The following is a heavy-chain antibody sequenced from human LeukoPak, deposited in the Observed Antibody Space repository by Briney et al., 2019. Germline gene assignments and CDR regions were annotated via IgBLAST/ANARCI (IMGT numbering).Heavy chain of an antibody. CDR2: IYYSGST. D-gene: IGHD3-22*01. Sequence: SETLSLTCTVSGGSISSYYWSWIRQPPGKGLEWIGYIYYSGSTNYNPSLKSRVTISVDTSKNQFSLKLSSVTAADTAVYYCAREFSDSSGYYPLWGQGTLVPVSS. CDR3: AREFSDSSGYYPL. V-gene: IGHV4-59*01. J-gene: IGHJ4*02. CDR1: GGSISSYY.